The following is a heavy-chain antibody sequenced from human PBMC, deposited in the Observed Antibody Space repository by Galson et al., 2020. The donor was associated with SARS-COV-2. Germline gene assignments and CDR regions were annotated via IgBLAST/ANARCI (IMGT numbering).Heavy chain of an antibody. CDR2: ISYDASNI. CDR1: GFTFSTSA. CDR3: ARAYDASGDPEFLDY. Sequence: GGSLRLSCAASGFTFSTSAMHWVRQAPGKGLEWLAVISYDASNINYAEPVKGRVTISRDNSKNTLYLQMQSVRVDDTAVYYCARAYDASGDPEFLDYWGQGTLVTVSS. D-gene: IGHD2-15*01. J-gene: IGHJ4*02. V-gene: IGHV3-30*03.